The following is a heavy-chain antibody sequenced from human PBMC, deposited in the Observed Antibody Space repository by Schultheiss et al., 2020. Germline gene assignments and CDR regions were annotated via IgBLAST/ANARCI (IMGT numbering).Heavy chain of an antibody. CDR3: ARRRYFDY. CDR2: IYYSGST. Sequence: SETLSLTCTVSGGSISSGGYYWSWIRQHPGKGLEWIGYIYYSGSTYYDPSLKSRVTISLDTSKNQFSLKMSSVTAADTAVYYCARRRYFDYWGQGTLVTVSS. CDR1: GGSISSGGYY. V-gene: IGHV4-31*03. J-gene: IGHJ4*02.